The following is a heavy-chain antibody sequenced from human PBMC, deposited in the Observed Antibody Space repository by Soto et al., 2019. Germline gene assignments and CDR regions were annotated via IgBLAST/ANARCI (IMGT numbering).Heavy chain of an antibody. J-gene: IGHJ4*02. D-gene: IGHD3-16*01. Sequence: ESGGGLVQPGRSLRLSCAASGFTFDDYAMHWVRQAPGKGLEWVSGISWNSGSIGYADSVKGRFTISRDNAKNSLYLQMNSLRAEDTALYYCAKDKAMITFGGAEDWGQGTLVTVSS. V-gene: IGHV3-9*01. CDR1: GFTFDDYA. CDR2: ISWNSGSI. CDR3: AKDKAMITFGGAED.